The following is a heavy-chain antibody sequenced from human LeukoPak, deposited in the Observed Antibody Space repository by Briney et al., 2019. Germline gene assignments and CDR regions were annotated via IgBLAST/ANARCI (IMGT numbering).Heavy chain of an antibody. CDR1: GYTFTSYD. V-gene: IGHV1-8*01. CDR3: ERSPAYDILTGDPPYYYYYMDV. J-gene: IGHJ6*03. Sequence: ASVKVSCKASGYTFTSYDINWVRQATGQGLEWMGLMNPNSGNTGYAQKFQGRVTMTRNTSISTAYMELSSLRSEDTAVYYCERSPAYDILTGDPPYYYYYMDVWGKGTTVTVSS. D-gene: IGHD3-9*01. CDR2: MNPNSGNT.